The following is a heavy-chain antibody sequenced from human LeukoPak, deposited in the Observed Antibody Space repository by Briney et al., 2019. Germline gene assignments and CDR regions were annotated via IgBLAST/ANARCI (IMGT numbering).Heavy chain of an antibody. CDR3: AKDLQDGYNYENAFAI. CDR1: GFTFSSYG. CDR2: ISYDGSNK. V-gene: IGHV3-30*18. J-gene: IGHJ4*02. D-gene: IGHD5-24*01. Sequence: GRSLRLSCAASGFTFSSYGMHWVRQAPGKGLEWVAVISYDGSNKYYADSVKGRFTISRDNSKNTLYLQMNSLRAEDTAVYYCAKDLQDGYNYENAFAIWGQGARVTVSS.